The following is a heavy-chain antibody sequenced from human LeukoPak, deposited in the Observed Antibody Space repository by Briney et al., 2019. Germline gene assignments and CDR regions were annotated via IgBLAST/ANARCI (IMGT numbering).Heavy chain of an antibody. V-gene: IGHV3-23*01. CDR3: ARLWPAATSSRFDF. CDR1: GFTFSSYA. D-gene: IGHD3/OR15-3a*01. CDR2: IGDTT. Sequence: GGSLRLSCAASGFTFSSYAMSWVRQAPGAGLEWVSTIGDTTYYADSVKGRFTISRDDSKNTLYLQMKSLRAEDTAVYYCARLWPAATSSRFDFWGQGTLVTVSS. J-gene: IGHJ4*02.